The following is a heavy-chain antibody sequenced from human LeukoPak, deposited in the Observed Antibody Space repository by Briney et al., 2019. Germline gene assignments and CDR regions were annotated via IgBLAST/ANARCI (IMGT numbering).Heavy chain of an antibody. Sequence: GGSLGLSCAASGFTFSSYSMNWVRQAPGKGLEWVSYISSSSSTIYYADSVKGRFTISRDNAKNSLYLQMNSLRAEDTAVYYCARDLTGYARYFDYWGQGTLVTVSS. CDR1: GFTFSSYS. J-gene: IGHJ4*02. V-gene: IGHV3-48*01. CDR3: ARDLTGYARYFDY. D-gene: IGHD3-9*01. CDR2: ISSSSSTI.